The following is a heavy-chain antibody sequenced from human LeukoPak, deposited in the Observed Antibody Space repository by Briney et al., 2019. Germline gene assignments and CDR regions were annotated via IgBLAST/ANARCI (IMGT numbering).Heavy chain of an antibody. J-gene: IGHJ6*02. Sequence: GRSLRLSCAASGFTFSSYAMHWVRQAPGKGLEWVAVISYDGSNKYYADSVKGRFTISRDNSKNTLYLQMNSLRAEDTAVYYCAKSARAPHYYYYGMDVWGQGTTVTVSS. CDR1: GFTFSSYA. D-gene: IGHD3-10*01. V-gene: IGHV3-30-3*02. CDR2: ISYDGSNK. CDR3: AKSARAPHYYYYGMDV.